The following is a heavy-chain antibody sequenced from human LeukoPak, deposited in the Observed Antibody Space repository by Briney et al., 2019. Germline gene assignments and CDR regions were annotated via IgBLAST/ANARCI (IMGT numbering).Heavy chain of an antibody. J-gene: IGHJ5*02. CDR3: ARGANWFDP. CDR1: GGSISSYY. V-gene: IGHV4-4*07. Sequence: SETLSLTCTVSGGSISSYYWSWIRQPAGKGLEWIGRIDTSGNTNYKPSLKSRVTMSVDTSKNQFSQKLSSVTAADTAVYYCARGANWFDPCGQGTLVTVSS. CDR2: IDTSGNT.